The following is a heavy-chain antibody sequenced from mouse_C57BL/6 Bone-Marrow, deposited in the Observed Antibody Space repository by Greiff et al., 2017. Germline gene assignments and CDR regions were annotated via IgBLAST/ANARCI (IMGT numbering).Heavy chain of an antibody. CDR2: FYPGSGSL. J-gene: IGHJ1*03. Sequence: QVQLQQSGAELVKPGASVKLSCKPSGYTFTEYTIHWVKPRSGQGLEWIGWFYPGSGSLKYNEKFKDTATLTADKSASTVYMERSRVTSEDSAVYFCARHEVPHWYFDVWGTGTTVTVSS. V-gene: IGHV1-62-2*01. CDR1: GYTFTEYT. CDR3: ARHEVPHWYFDV.